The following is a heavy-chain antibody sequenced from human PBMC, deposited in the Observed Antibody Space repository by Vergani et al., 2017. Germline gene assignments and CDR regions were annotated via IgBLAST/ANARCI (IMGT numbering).Heavy chain of an antibody. CDR3: AKVGPAFRYFDY. V-gene: IGHV3-23*03. CDR2: IYNGGSST. CDR1: GFTFSSYA. D-gene: IGHD3-10*01. J-gene: IGHJ4*02. Sequence: EVQLLESGGGLVQPGGSLRLSCAASGFTFSSYAMSWVRQAPGKGLEWVSVIYNGGSSTYYADSVKGRFTISRDNSKNTLYLQMNSLRAEDTVVYYCAKVGPAFRYFDYWGQGTLVTVAS.